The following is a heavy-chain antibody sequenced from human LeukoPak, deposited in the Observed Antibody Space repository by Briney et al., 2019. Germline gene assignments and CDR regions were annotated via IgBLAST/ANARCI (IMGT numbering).Heavy chain of an antibody. CDR3: AKDFGRKLGGPGY. D-gene: IGHD3-10*01. Sequence: GGSLRLSCAASGFTFSTYTMAWVRQAPGGGLEWVSGISDNGGRTYYADSVKGRFAISRDDSKSTLYLQMNSLRGEDTAVYYCAKDFGRKLGGPGYWGRGTLVIVSS. V-gene: IGHV3-23*01. J-gene: IGHJ4*02. CDR2: ISDNGGRT. CDR1: GFTFSTYT.